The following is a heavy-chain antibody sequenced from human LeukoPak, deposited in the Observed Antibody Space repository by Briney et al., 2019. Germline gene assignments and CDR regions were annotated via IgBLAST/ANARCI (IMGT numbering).Heavy chain of an antibody. CDR1: GGTFSSYA. CDR2: IIPIFGTA. Sequence: GASVKVSCKASGGTFSSYAISWVRQAPGQGLEWVGGIIPIFGTANYAQKFQGRVTITADESTSTAYMELSSLRSEDTAVYYCARSRGRPHYYGMDVWGQGTTVTVSS. D-gene: IGHD5-12*01. J-gene: IGHJ6*02. CDR3: ARSRGRPHYYGMDV. V-gene: IGHV1-69*13.